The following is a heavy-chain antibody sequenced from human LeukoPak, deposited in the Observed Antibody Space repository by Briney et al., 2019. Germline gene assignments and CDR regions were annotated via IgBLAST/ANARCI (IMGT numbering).Heavy chain of an antibody. CDR1: GYTLTELS. D-gene: IGHD1-26*01. J-gene: IGHJ5*02. CDR2: INPNSGGT. Sequence: GASVKVSCKVSGYTLTELSMHWVRQAPGQGLEWMGWINPNSGGTNYAQKFQGRVTMTRDTSISTAYMELSRLRSDDTAVYYCARVGRGWELWSPNWFDPWGQGTLVTVSS. CDR3: ARVGRGWELWSPNWFDP. V-gene: IGHV1-2*02.